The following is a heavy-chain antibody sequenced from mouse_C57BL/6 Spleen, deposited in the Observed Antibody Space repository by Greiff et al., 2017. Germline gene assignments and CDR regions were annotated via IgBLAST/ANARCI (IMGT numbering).Heavy chain of an antibody. D-gene: IGHD5-1*01. CDR2: IDPSDSYT. CDR1: GYTFTSYW. J-gene: IGHJ2*01. V-gene: IGHV1-69*01. Sequence: QVQLKQPGAELVMPGASVKLSCKASGYTFTSYWMHWVKQRPGQGLEWIGEIDPSDSYTNYNQKFKGKSTLTVDKSSSTAYMHLSSLTSEDSAVYYCARWSNYFDYWGQGTTLTVSS. CDR3: ARWSNYFDY.